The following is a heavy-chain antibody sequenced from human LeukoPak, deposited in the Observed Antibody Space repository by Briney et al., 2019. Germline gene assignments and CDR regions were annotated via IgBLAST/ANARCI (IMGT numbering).Heavy chain of an antibody. CDR3: ARDFSGYDYNFDY. D-gene: IGHD5-12*01. CDR1: GFTFSTYT. J-gene: IGHJ4*02. CDR2: INSSSSYM. V-gene: IGHV3-21*01. Sequence: GGSLRLSCAASGFTFSTYTMNWVRQAPGKGLEWVSFINSSSSYMYYADSVKGRFTISRDNTKKSLYLQMNSLRAEDTAVYYCARDFSGYDYNFDYWGQGTLVTVSS.